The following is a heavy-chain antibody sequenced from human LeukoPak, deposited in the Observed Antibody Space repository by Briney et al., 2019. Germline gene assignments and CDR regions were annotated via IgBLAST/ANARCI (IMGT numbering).Heavy chain of an antibody. J-gene: IGHJ5*02. V-gene: IGHV3-30*02. Sequence: GGSLRLSCVASGFTFSSYGMHWVRQAPGKGLEWVAFIRYDESNKYYADSVKGRFTISRDNSKNTLYLQMNSLRAEDTAVYYCAGGQTSYSSSWSHVGGHWFDPWGQGTLVTVSS. D-gene: IGHD6-13*01. CDR2: IRYDESNK. CDR1: GFTFSSYG. CDR3: AGGQTSYSSSWSHVGGHWFDP.